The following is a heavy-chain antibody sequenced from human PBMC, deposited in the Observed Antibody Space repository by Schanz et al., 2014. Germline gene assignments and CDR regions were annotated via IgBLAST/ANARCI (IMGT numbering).Heavy chain of an antibody. V-gene: IGHV1-8*01. CDR3: ARGGATRFDY. Sequence: QVQLIQSGAEVKKPGASVKVSCTASGYTFTSYDINWVRQAPGQGLEWLGWMNPNSGNPGFAQKFRGRVTMTRNTSMSTAYIELHILTSEDTAVYYCARGGATRFDYWGQGTLVTVSS. D-gene: IGHD1-26*01. J-gene: IGHJ4*02. CDR2: MNPNSGNP. CDR1: GYTFTSYD.